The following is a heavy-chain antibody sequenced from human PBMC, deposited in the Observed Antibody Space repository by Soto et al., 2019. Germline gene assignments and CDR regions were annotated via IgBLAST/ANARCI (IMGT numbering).Heavy chain of an antibody. CDR2: IYSSGST. V-gene: IGHV4-59*01. J-gene: IGHJ4*02. CDR3: AGDHPPSYGVCYFDY. CDR1: GGSISNYY. D-gene: IGHD5-18*01. Sequence: PSETLSLTCTVSGGSISNYYWNWIRQSPGKGLEWIGYIYSSGSTHYNPSLHNRVTISIDTSRNQVSLKVNSVTAADTAVYYCAGDHPPSYGVCYFDYWGQGAPVADSS.